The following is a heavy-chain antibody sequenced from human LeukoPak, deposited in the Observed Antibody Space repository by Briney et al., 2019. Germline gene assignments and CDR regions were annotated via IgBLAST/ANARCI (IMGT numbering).Heavy chain of an antibody. J-gene: IGHJ4*02. V-gene: IGHV3-23*01. CDR3: ARRATTERGHSYGLDF. CDR1: GFTFSSYG. Sequence: GGSLRLSCAASGFTFSSYGMSWVRQAPGKGLEWVSAISGSGGSTYYADSVTGRFTISRDNAKNSLYLQMNSLRAEDTAMYYCARRATTERGHSYGLDFWGQGTLVTVSS. CDR2: ISGSGGST. D-gene: IGHD5-18*01.